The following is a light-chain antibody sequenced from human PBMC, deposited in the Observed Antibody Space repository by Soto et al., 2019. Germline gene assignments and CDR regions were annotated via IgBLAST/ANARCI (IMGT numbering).Light chain of an antibody. CDR2: HTS. Sequence: EIVMTQSPATLSVSPGERATLSCRASQSVGGSLAWYQHQPGQSPRLLIYHTSTRPTGIPARFSGSGSGTEFTLTISSLQSEDFAVYYCQQYSNFLTVGGGTKVEMK. J-gene: IGKJ4*02. V-gene: IGKV3D-15*01. CDR3: QQYSNFLT. CDR1: QSVGGS.